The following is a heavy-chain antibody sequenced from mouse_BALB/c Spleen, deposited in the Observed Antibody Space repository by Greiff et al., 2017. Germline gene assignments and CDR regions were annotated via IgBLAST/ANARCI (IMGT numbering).Heavy chain of an antibody. CDR2: ISYDGSN. D-gene: IGHD1-2*01. J-gene: IGHJ3*01. V-gene: IGHV3-6*02. CDR3: ARGVTTATAWFAY. CDR1: GYSITSGYY. Sequence: EVKLVESGPGLVKPSQSLSLTCSVTGYSITSGYYWNWIRQFPGNKLEWMGYISYDGSNNYNPSLKNRISITRDTSKNQFFLKLNSVTTEDTATYYCARGVTTATAWFAYWGQGTLVTVSA.